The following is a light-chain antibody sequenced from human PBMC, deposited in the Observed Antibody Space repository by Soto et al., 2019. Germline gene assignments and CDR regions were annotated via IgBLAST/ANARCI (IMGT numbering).Light chain of an antibody. V-gene: IGLV2-14*01. CDR2: DVS. J-gene: IGLJ1*01. Sequence: QSVLTQPASVSGSPGQSITISCTGTSSDVGGYNYVSWYQQHPGKAPKLMIHDVSNRPSGVSNRFSGSKSGNTASLTISGLQAEDEADYYCSSYTSRSSSTYVFGTGTKVTVL. CDR1: SSDVGGYNY. CDR3: SSYTSRSSSTYV.